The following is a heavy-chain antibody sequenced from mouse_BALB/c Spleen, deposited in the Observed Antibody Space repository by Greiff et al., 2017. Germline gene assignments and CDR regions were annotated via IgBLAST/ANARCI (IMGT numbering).Heavy chain of an antibody. CDR2: ISSGSSTI. D-gene: IGHD2-4*01. CDR1: GFTFSSFG. CDR3: ARENYDYDEGFAY. Sequence: DVMLVESGGGLVQPGGSRKLSCAASGFTFSSFGMHWVRQAPEKGLEWVAYISSGSSTIYYADTVKGRFTISRDNPKNTLFLQMTSLRSEDTAMYYCARENYDYDEGFAYWGQGTLVTVSA. V-gene: IGHV5-17*02. J-gene: IGHJ3*01.